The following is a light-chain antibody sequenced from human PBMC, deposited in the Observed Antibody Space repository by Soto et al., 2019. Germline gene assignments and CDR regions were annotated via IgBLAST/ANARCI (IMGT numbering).Light chain of an antibody. CDR3: QCYDSSLSGRV. CDR1: SSNIGAGYD. Sequence: QSVLTQPPSVSGAPGQRVTISCTGSSSNIGAGYDVHWYQQLPGTAPKLLIYGNSNRPSGVPDRFSGSKSGTSASLAITGHQAEYEADYYCQCYDSSLSGRVFGTGTKLTVL. CDR2: GNS. J-gene: IGLJ1*01. V-gene: IGLV1-40*01.